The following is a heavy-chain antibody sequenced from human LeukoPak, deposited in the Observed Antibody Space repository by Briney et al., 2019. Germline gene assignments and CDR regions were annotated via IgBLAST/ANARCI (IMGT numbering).Heavy chain of an antibody. Sequence: GGSLRLSCAASGFTFSSYAMTWVRQAPGKGLEWVSAISGSGGRTSYADSVKGRFTISRDNSRNTLYLQMNSLRAEDTGVYYCAKSIVGAIAFDYWGQGTLVTVSS. CDR2: ISGSGGRT. V-gene: IGHV3-23*01. D-gene: IGHD1-26*01. CDR1: GFTFSSYA. J-gene: IGHJ4*02. CDR3: AKSIVGAIAFDY.